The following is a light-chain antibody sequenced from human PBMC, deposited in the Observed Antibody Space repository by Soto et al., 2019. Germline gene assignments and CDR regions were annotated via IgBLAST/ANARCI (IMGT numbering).Light chain of an antibody. J-gene: IGKJ5*01. CDR3: QQRSNWPPYT. V-gene: IGKV3-11*01. CDR1: QSVSSY. CDR2: DAS. Sequence: EIVLTQSPATLSLFPGERATLSCRASQSVSSYLAWYQQKPGQAPRLLIYDASDRATGIPARFSGSGSGTDFTLTISSLEPEDFVVYYCQQRSNWPPYTFGQGTRLEIK.